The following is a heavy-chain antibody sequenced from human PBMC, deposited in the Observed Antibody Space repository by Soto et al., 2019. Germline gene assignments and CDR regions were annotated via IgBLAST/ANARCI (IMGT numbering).Heavy chain of an antibody. CDR1: GYTFSSHG. V-gene: IGHV1-18*01. D-gene: IGHD2-15*01. CDR3: ARDLGYCLIGTCPREWFDP. J-gene: IGHJ5*02. Sequence: QVQLVQSGAEVKKPGTSVKVSCTASGYTFSSHGISWVRQAPGQGLQWIGWVSGDNANTNYAQSLQGRVTMTTDTSTNTAHMELRSLRSDDTAVYYSARDLGYCLIGTCPREWFDPWGQGTLVIVSS. CDR2: VSGDNANT.